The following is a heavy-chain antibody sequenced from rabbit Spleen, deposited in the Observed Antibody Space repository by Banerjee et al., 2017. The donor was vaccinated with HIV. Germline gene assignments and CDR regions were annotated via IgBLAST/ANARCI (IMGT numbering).Heavy chain of an antibody. J-gene: IGHJ3*01. Sequence: QVVESGGGLVQPEGSLTLTCKASGIDFSRGYDMCWVRLAPGKGLEWIGCVFTGNLKTYYASWAKGRFTISKTSSTTVTLQMTSLTAADTATYFCARDGAGGSYFALWGQGTLVTVS. CDR1: GIDFSRGYD. CDR2: VFTGNLKT. CDR3: ARDGAGGSYFAL. D-gene: IGHD8-1*01. V-gene: IGHV1S45*01.